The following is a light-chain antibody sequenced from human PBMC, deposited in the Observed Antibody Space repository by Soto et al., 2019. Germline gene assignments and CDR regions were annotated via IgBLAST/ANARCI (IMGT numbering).Light chain of an antibody. CDR1: QGIRND. CDR3: QQDLRPPLT. Sequence: AIQLTQSPSSLSASVGDRVTITCRASQGIRNDLGWYQQKPGKAPKRLIYAASYLGNGVPSRFSGSGSGTYFTLTISSMQPEDFATYYCQQDLRPPLTCGPGTKVDIK. CDR2: AAS. J-gene: IGKJ3*01. V-gene: IGKV1-6*01.